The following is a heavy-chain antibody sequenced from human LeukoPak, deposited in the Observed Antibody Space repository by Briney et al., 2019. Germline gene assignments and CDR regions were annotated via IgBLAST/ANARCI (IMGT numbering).Heavy chain of an antibody. Sequence: GGSLRLSCAASGFTFSSYAMHWVRQAPGKGLEWVAVISYDGSNKYYADSVKGRFTISKDNSKNTLFLQLNSLRAEDTAVYYCAKRPYYSGGAFDSWGQGTLVSVSS. CDR1: GFTFSSYA. CDR3: AKRPYYSGGAFDS. J-gene: IGHJ4*02. V-gene: IGHV3-30-3*02. D-gene: IGHD2-15*01. CDR2: ISYDGSNK.